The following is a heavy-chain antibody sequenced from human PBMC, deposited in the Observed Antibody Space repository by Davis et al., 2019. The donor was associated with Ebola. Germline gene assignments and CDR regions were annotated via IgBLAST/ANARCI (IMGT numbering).Heavy chain of an antibody. CDR3: ARVAFGELFPDY. Sequence: GGSLRLSCAASGFTFSSYDMHWVRQATGKRLEWVSAIGTAGDTYYPGSVKGRFTISRENAKKSLYLQMNSLRAEDTAVYYCARVAFGELFPDYWGQGTLVTVSS. CDR1: GFTFSSYD. D-gene: IGHD3-10*01. V-gene: IGHV3-13*01. CDR2: IGTAGDT. J-gene: IGHJ4*02.